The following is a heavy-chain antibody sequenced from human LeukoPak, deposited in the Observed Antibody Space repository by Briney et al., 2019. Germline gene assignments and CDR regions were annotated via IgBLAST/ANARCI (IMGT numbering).Heavy chain of an antibody. D-gene: IGHD2-2*01. J-gene: IGHJ4*02. CDR1: GGSMNNYY. Sequence: SETLSLTCFVSGGSMNNYYWSWVRQPPGKGLEWIGYIYYTGSTNYNPSLKSRLTISVDTSKNQFSLRLSSVTAADTAVYYCARHGSTYALRNWGQETLITVSS. V-gene: IGHV4-59*08. CDR2: IYYTGST. CDR3: ARHGSTYALRN.